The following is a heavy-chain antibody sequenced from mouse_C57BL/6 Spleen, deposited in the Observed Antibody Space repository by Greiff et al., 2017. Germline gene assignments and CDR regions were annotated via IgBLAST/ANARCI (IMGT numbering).Heavy chain of an antibody. CDR2: IDPNSGGT. J-gene: IGHJ2*01. CDR3: SRYSLGAYYDSFDY. V-gene: IGHV1-72*01. CDR1: GYTFTSYW. D-gene: IGHD2-4*01. Sequence: QVQLQQPGAELVKPGASVKLSCKASGYTFTSYWMHWVKQRPGRGLEWIGRIDPNSGGTKYNEKFKSKATLTVDKPSSTAYMQLSSLTSEDSAVYYCSRYSLGAYYDSFDYWGQGTTLTVSS.